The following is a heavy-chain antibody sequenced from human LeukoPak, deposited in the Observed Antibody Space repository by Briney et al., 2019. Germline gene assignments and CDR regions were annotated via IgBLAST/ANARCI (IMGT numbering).Heavy chain of an antibody. Sequence: ASVKVSCKASGYTFTGYYMHWVRQAPGQGLEWMGWINPNSGGTNYAQKFQGRVTMTRDTSISTAYMGLSRLRSDDTAVYYCARDWRIAVAGHNCFDPWGQGTLVTVSS. CDR1: GYTFTGYY. CDR2: INPNSGGT. J-gene: IGHJ5*02. D-gene: IGHD6-19*01. CDR3: ARDWRIAVAGHNCFDP. V-gene: IGHV1-2*02.